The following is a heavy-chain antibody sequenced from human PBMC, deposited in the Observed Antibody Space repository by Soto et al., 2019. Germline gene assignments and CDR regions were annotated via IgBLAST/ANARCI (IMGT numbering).Heavy chain of an antibody. J-gene: IGHJ4*02. CDR1: GYSFSSYW. D-gene: IGHD3-16*01. CDR2: IYPGDSDT. CDR3: ARSPISISNPYHSDY. V-gene: IGHV5-51*01. Sequence: LGESLKISCKASGYSFSSYWIGWVRQMPGKGLEWMGIIYPGDSDTKYSPSVQGQVTISADRSISTAYLQWTSLKASDTAMYYCARSPISISNPYHSDYWGQGTLVTVSS.